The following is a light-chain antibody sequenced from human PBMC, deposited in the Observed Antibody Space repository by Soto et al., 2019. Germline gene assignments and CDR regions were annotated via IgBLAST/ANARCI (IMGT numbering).Light chain of an antibody. CDR2: SDD. J-gene: IGLJ1*01. V-gene: IGLV1-47*02. Sequence: LTQSPSASGTPGQRVTISCYGSSSNIGSYPVYWYQQLPGTAPKLLINSDDQRPSGVPDRFSASKSGTSASLAISGLRSEDEADYYCAAWDASLSGHVFGAGTKVTVL. CDR3: AAWDASLSGHV. CDR1: SSNIGSYP.